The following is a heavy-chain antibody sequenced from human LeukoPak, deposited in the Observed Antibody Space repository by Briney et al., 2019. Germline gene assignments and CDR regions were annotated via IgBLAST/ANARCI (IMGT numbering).Heavy chain of an antibody. J-gene: IGHJ4*02. D-gene: IGHD6-13*01. CDR2: AYTSGNT. CDR1: GCSISSYY. CDR3: ARERSDSSSRNLDY. Sequence: SETLSLTCTVSGCSISSYYWSWIRQPAGKGLEWIGRAYTSGNTNYNPSLKSRLTMSVDTSKNQFSLRLSSVTAADTAVYYCARERSDSSSRNLDYWGQGALVTVSS. V-gene: IGHV4-4*07.